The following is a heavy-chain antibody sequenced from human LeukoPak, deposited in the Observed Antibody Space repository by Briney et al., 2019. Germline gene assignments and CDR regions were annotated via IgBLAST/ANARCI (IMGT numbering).Heavy chain of an antibody. CDR3: ARDRGGTTDY. CDR2: ISSSGSTT. V-gene: IGHV3-48*02. Sequence: GGSLRLSCAASGFTFSSYGMHWVRQAPGKGLEWVSYISSSGSTTYYADSVKGRFTISRDNAKNSLYLQMNSLRDEDTAVYYCARDRGGTTDYWGQGTLVTVSS. J-gene: IGHJ4*02. D-gene: IGHD1-1*01. CDR1: GFTFSSYG.